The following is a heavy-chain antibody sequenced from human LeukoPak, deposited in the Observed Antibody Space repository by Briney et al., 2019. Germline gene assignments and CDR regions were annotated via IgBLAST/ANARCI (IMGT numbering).Heavy chain of an antibody. J-gene: IGHJ4*02. D-gene: IGHD6-19*01. CDR2: LVYDERS. CDR1: GFPFSSYG. Sequence: GGSLRLSCAASGFPFSSYGMHWDRQAPGKGLEWVARLVYDERSDYANSVKGRFSISRDNSKNTLFLDMSDLRVEDTAVYYCARDLSAAFDFWGQGVLVTVSS. V-gene: IGHV3-33*05. CDR3: ARDLSAAFDF.